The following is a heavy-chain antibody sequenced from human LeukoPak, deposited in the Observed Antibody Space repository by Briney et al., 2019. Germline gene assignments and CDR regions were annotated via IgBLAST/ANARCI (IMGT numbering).Heavy chain of an antibody. CDR1: GYSFTAYY. D-gene: IGHD3-16*01. Sequence: GASEKVSCKASGYSFTAYYIHWLRQAPGQGLEWMGRINPNSDYTDYAQNFQGRVTMTRDTSISTAYMEVRRLRSDDTAVYYCARVSYGNDATPFDYWGQGTLVTVSS. V-gene: IGHV1-2*06. CDR3: ARVSYGNDATPFDY. CDR2: INPNSDYT. J-gene: IGHJ4*02.